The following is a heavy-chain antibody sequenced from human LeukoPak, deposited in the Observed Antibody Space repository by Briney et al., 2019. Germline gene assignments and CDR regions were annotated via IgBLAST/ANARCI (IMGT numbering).Heavy chain of an antibody. CDR1: GFTFSSYG. Sequence: GGSLRLSCAASGFTFSSYGMHWVRQAPGKGLEWVAFIRFDGSTKYYADSVKGRFTISRDNSKNTLYLQMNSLRAEDTAMYYCARDSGNYFPDGFGIWGQGTVVTVSS. D-gene: IGHD1-26*01. CDR3: ARDSGNYFPDGFGI. V-gene: IGHV3-30*02. J-gene: IGHJ3*02. CDR2: IRFDGSTK.